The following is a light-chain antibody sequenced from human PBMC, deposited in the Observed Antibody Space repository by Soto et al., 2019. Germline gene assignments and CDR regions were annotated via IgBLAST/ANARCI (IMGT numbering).Light chain of an antibody. Sequence: QSALTRPASVSRSPGQSITISCTGASSDVGSYNLVSWYQQHPGKAPKLMIYEVSKRPSGVSNRFSGSKSGNTASLTISGLQAEDEADYYCCSYAGSSTCVFGGGTKVTVL. V-gene: IGLV2-23*02. CDR3: CSYAGSSTCV. CDR1: SSDVGSYNL. CDR2: EVS. J-gene: IGLJ3*02.